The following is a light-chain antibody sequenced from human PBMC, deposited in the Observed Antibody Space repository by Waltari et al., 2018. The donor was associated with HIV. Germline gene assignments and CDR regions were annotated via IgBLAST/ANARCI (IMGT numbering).Light chain of an antibody. J-gene: IGLJ3*02. CDR2: MND. CDR3: ASWDDSLGGYWI. Sequence: QTVVTQPPSASGTLAPRVTIPFSGGTSNLGRIYVYLFQHLPGTSPKLLIYMNDQRPSGVPDRISGSKSGTAASLAISGLRSEDEADYYCASWDDSLGGYWIFGGGTNLTVL. V-gene: IGLV1-47*01. CDR1: TSNLGRIY.